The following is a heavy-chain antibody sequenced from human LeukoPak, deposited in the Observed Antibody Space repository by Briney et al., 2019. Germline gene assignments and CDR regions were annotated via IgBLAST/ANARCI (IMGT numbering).Heavy chain of an antibody. CDR1: GGTFSSYA. CDR2: IIPIFGTA. Sequence: SVKVSCKASGGTFSSYAISWVRQAPGQGLEWMGGIIPIFGTANYAQKFQGRVTITTDESTSTAYMELSSLRSEDTAVYYCARALVPAATGYYYMDVWGKGTTVTVSS. J-gene: IGHJ6*03. D-gene: IGHD2-2*01. CDR3: ARALVPAATGYYYMDV. V-gene: IGHV1-69*05.